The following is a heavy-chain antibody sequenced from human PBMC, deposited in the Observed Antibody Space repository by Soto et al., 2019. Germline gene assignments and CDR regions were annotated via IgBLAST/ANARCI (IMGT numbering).Heavy chain of an antibody. CDR3: ARRMHYYGSGSYWNWFDP. CDR1: GGSISSSSYY. Sequence: QLQLQESGPGLVKPSETLSLTCTVSGGSISSSSYYWGWIRQPPGKGLEWIGSIYYSGSTYYNPSLKSRVTISVDTSKNQLSLKLSSVTAADTAVYYCARRMHYYGSGSYWNWFDPWGQGTLVTVSS. V-gene: IGHV4-39*01. D-gene: IGHD3-10*01. J-gene: IGHJ5*02. CDR2: IYYSGST.